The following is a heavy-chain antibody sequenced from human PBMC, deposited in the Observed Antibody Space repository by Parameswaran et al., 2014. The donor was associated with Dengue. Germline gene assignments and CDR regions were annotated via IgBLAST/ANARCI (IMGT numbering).Heavy chain of an antibody. CDR2: INPNSGGT. D-gene: IGHD6-19*01. V-gene: IGHV1-2*02. Sequence: VRQAPGQGLEWMGWINPNSGGTNYAQKFQGRVTMTRDTSISTAYMELSRLRSDDTAVYYCARVPGVAVAGRDYYGMDVWGQGTTVTVSS. J-gene: IGHJ6*02. CDR3: ARVPGVAVAGRDYYGMDV.